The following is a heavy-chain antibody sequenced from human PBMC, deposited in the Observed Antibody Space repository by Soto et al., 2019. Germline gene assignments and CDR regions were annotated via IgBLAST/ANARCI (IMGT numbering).Heavy chain of an antibody. V-gene: IGHV3-48*02. CDR1: GYIFSDYS. CDR2: IGTSRKYI. CDR3: VRDRDWAFDI. Sequence: PGGSLSLSCAASGYIFSDYSMNRVRQAPGKGLEWISYIGTSRKYIFYRDSVRGRFTIFRDNARHSLYLQTNSLRDEDTAVYYCVRDRDWAFDIWGQGTMVTVSS. J-gene: IGHJ3*02. D-gene: IGHD3-9*01.